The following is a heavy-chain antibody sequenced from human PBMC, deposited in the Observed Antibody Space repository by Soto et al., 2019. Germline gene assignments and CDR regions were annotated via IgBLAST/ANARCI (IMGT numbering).Heavy chain of an antibody. CDR3: ARHMIRIAARLFDY. CDR1: GGYISSSSYY. V-gene: IGHV4-39*01. D-gene: IGHD6-6*01. CDR2: IYYSGST. Sequence: PSETLSLTCTVSGGYISSSSYYWGWIRQPPGKGLEWIGSIYYSGSTYYNPSLKSRVTISVDTSKNQFSLKLSSVTAADTAVYYCARHMIRIAARLFDYWGQGTLVTVSS. J-gene: IGHJ4*02.